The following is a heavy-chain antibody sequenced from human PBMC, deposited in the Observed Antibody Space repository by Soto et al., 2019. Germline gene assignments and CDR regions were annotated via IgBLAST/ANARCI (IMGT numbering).Heavy chain of an antibody. J-gene: IGHJ3*02. CDR1: GLSVTANY. CDR3: ARRDDSETFDI. D-gene: IGHD5-18*01. CDR2: IYRGGGT. V-gene: IGHV3-53*01. Sequence: EGQLVESGGGLIQPGWSLRLICAASGLSVTANYMTWVRQAPGKGLEWLSIIYRGGGTYYADSLKGRAIISRDGSRNMVFLQMNSLTAEDAGVYYCARRDDSETFDIWGRGTAVNVSS.